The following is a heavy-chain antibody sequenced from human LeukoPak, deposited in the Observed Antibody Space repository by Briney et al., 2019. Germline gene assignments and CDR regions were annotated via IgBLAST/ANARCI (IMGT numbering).Heavy chain of an antibody. V-gene: IGHV3-33*06. CDR2: IWYDGSNK. CDR3: AKVVRSYDFWSGLYYFDY. Sequence: GGSLRLSCAASGFTFSSYGMHWVRQAPGKGLEWVAVIWYDGSNKYYADSVKGRFTISRDNSKNTLYLQMNSLRAEDTAVYYCAKVVRSYDFWSGLYYFDYWGQGTLVTVSS. CDR1: GFTFSSYG. D-gene: IGHD3-3*01. J-gene: IGHJ4*02.